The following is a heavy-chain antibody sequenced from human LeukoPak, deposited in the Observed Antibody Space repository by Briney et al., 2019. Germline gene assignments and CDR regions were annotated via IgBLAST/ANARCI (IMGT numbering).Heavy chain of an antibody. CDR2: INPSGGST. CDR1: GYTFTSYY. D-gene: IGHD3-3*02. V-gene: IGHV1-46*03. Sequence: ASVKVSCKASGYTFTSYYMHWVRQAPGQGLEWMGIINPSGGSTSYAQKFQGRVTMTRDTSTSTAYMELRSLRSDDTAVYYCALSYYYYYYMDVWGKGTTVTISS. CDR3: ALSYYYYYYMDV. J-gene: IGHJ6*03.